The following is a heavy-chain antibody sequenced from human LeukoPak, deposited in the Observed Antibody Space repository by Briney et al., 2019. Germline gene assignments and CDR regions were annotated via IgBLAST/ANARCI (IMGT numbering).Heavy chain of an antibody. CDR3: ARVITMVRGHGMDV. CDR1: GCTFTSYA. D-gene: IGHD3-10*01. CDR2: INAGNGNT. Sequence: ASVKVSCKASGCTFTSYAMHWVRQAPGQRLEWMGWINAGNGNTKYSQKFQGRVTITRDTSASTAYMELSSLRSEDTAVYYCARVITMVRGHGMDVWGKGTTVTVSS. V-gene: IGHV1-3*01. J-gene: IGHJ6*04.